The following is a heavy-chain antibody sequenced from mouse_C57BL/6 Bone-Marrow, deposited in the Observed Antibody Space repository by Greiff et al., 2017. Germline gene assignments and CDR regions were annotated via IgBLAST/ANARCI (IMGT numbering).Heavy chain of an antibody. J-gene: IGHJ3*01. V-gene: IGHV5-6*01. CDR3: ARRRGFAY. CDR2: ISSGGSYN. Sequence: VQLKESGGDLVKPGGSLKLSCAASGFTFSSYGMSWVRQTPDKRLEWVATISSGGSYNYYPDSVKGRFTISRDNAKNTLYLQMGSLKSEDTAMYYCARRRGFAYWGQGTLVTVSA. CDR1: GFTFSSYG.